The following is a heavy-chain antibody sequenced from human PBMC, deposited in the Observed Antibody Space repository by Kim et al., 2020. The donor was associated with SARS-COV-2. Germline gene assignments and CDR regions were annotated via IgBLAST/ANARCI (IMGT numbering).Heavy chain of an antibody. Sequence: SETLSLTCTVSGGSISSSSYYWGWIRQPPGKGLEWIGSIYYSGSTYYNPSLQSRVTISVDTSKNQFSLKLGSVTAADTAVYYCARRGYQLLSNHWFDPGGQGTLVTVSS. J-gene: IGHJ5*02. V-gene: IGHV4-39*01. CDR1: GGSISSSSYY. D-gene: IGHD2-2*01. CDR3: ARRGYQLLSNHWFDP. CDR2: IYYSGST.